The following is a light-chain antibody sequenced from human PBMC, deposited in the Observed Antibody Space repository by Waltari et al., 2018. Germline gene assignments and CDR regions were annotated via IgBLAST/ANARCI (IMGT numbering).Light chain of an antibody. V-gene: IGLV1-51*02. CDR2: TTK. Sequence: QSVLTQPPSVSAAPGQKVTISCSGSGSNIGRNHVSWYQQVPGTAPKLLIDTTKTRPSGSPDRSSGSKWGPSATLGITGLQTGDEASYYCGTLDGSPTVGVFGGGTVLTVL. CDR1: GSNIGRNH. J-gene: IGLJ2*01. CDR3: GTLDGSPTVGV.